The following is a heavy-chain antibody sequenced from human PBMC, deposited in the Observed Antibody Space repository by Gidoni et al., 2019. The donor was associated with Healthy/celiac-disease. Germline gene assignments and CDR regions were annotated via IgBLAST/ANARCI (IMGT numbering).Heavy chain of an antibody. CDR1: GGSISSGSYY. J-gene: IGHJ6*02. CDR3: ARDPGIAVAGPGWGYGMDV. D-gene: IGHD6-19*01. CDR2: IYTSGST. Sequence: QVQLQESGPGLVKPSQTLSLTCTVSGGSISSGSYYWSWIRQPAGKGLEWIGRIYTSGSTNYNPSLKSRVTISVDTSKNQFSLKLSSVTAADTAVYYCARDPGIAVAGPGWGYGMDVWGQGTTVTVSS. V-gene: IGHV4-61*02.